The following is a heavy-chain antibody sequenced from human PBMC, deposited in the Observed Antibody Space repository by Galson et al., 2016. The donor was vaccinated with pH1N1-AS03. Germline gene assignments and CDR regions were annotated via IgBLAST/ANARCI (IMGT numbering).Heavy chain of an antibody. CDR3: VRDGDSSTWPLDF. CDR1: GFPFTSWA. J-gene: IGHJ4*02. CDR2: MSGSGSTI. D-gene: IGHD2-2*01. V-gene: IGHV3-23*01. Sequence: SLRLSCAASGFPFTSWAMTWVRQAPGKGLQWVSTMSGSGSTIYYTESVKGRFTISRDNPKKTLFLQMNSLTADDTAIYYCVRDGDSSTWPLDFWGQGTLVTVSS.